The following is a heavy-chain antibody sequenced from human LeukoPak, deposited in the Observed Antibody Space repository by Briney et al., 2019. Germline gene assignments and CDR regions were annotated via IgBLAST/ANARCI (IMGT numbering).Heavy chain of an antibody. CDR3: AKGSYYDSSGSSYFDY. CDR2: ISGSGDNT. D-gene: IGHD3-22*01. J-gene: IGHJ4*02. Sequence: PGGSLRLSCAASGFTVSDVYMNWVRQAPGKGLEWVSGISGSGDNTYYADSVKGRFTISRDNSKNTLYVQVNSLGTEDTAAYYCAKGSYYDSSGSSYFDYWGQGTLVTVSS. V-gene: IGHV3-23*01. CDR1: GFTVSDVY.